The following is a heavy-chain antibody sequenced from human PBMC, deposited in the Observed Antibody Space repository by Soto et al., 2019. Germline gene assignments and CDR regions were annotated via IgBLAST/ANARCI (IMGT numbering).Heavy chain of an antibody. Sequence: EVQLLESGGGLVQPGGSLRLSCAASGLTFSIYGMSWVRQAPGKGLEWVSALSGSGDSTYYADSVKGRFTISRDNSKNTLYLQMNSLRAEDAGVYYCAKDSPVLPVWGQGTPVTGSS. D-gene: IGHD2-15*01. CDR3: AKDSPVLPV. J-gene: IGHJ6*02. V-gene: IGHV3-23*01. CDR1: GLTFSIYG. CDR2: LSGSGDST.